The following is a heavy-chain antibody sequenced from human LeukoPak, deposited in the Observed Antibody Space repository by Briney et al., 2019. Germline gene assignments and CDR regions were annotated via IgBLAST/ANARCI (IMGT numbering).Heavy chain of an antibody. D-gene: IGHD6-6*01. CDR1: GGSFSGYY. J-gene: IGHJ5*02. CDR2: INHSGST. CDR3: ASTSISYKYNRFDP. Sequence: SETLSLTCAVYGGSFSGYYWSWIRQPPGKGLEWIGEINHSGSTNYNPSLKSRVTISVDTSKNQFSLKLSSVTAANTAVYYCASTSISYKYNRFDPWGQGILVTVSS. V-gene: IGHV4-34*01.